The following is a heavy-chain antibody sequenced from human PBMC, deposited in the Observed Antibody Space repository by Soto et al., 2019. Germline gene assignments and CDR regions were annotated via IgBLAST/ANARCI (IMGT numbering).Heavy chain of an antibody. D-gene: IGHD3-10*01. CDR3: ARGFDGSGSYSALSDYMDV. J-gene: IGHJ6*03. Sequence: ASVKVSCKASGYTFTGYYMHWVRQAPGQGLEWMGWINPNSGGTNYAQKFQGWVTMTRDTSISTAYMELSRLRSDDTAVYYCARGFDGSGSYSALSDYMDVWGKGTTVTVSS. CDR1: GYTFTGYY. V-gene: IGHV1-2*04. CDR2: INPNSGGT.